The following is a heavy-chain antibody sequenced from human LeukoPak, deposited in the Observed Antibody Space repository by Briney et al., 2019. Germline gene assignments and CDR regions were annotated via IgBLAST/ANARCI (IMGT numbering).Heavy chain of an antibody. CDR3: TRDGLGYCSSTSCSYDY. V-gene: IGHV3-49*04. D-gene: IGHD2-2*01. CDR2: IRSKAYGGTT. J-gene: IGHJ4*02. CDR1: GFTFGDYA. Sequence: GGSLRLSCTASGFTFGDYAMSWVRQAPGKGLEWVGFIRSKAYGGTTEYAASVKGRFTISRDDSKSIAYLQMNSLKTEDTAVYYCTRDGLGYCSSTSCSYDYWGQGTLVTVSS.